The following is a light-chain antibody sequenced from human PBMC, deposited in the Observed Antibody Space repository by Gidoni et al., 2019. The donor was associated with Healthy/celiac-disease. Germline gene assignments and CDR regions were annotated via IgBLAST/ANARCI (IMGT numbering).Light chain of an antibody. CDR3: QQRYSTPPLT. J-gene: IGKJ4*01. V-gene: IGKV1-39*01. Sequence: DIQMTQSPSSLSASVGDRVTITCRASQSISSYLNWYQQKPGKAPKLLIYAASSLQSGVPSRFSGSGSGTDFTLTFSSLQPEDFATYYCQQRYSTPPLTFGGGTKVEIK. CDR2: AAS. CDR1: QSISSY.